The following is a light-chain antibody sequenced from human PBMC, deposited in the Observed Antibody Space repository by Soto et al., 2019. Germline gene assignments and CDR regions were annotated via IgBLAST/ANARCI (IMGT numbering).Light chain of an antibody. Sequence: EIVLTQSTATLSLSPGERATLSCRASQSVSSYLAWYQQKPGQAPRLLIYDASNRATGIPARFSGSGSGTDFTLTISRLEPEDFAVYYCQQRSNWPLTFGPGTKVDIK. CDR2: DAS. CDR3: QQRSNWPLT. CDR1: QSVSSY. J-gene: IGKJ3*01. V-gene: IGKV3-11*01.